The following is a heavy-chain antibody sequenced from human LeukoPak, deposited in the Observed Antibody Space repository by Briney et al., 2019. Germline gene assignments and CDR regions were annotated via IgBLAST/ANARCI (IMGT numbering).Heavy chain of an antibody. CDR2: IYPGDSDT. V-gene: IGHV5-51*01. CDR1: GYSFSSYW. D-gene: IGHD3-22*01. CDR3: ARLPYDRGGYPDY. Sequence: GESLKISCKGSGYSFSSYWIGCVRQMPGKGLEWMGIIYPGDSDTRYSPSFQGQVTISADKSISTAYLQWSSLKASDTAIYYCARLPYDRGGYPDYWGQGTLVTVSS. J-gene: IGHJ4*02.